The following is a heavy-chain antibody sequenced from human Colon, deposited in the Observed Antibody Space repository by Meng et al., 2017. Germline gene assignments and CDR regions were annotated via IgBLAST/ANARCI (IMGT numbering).Heavy chain of an antibody. CDR3: AKDLRWNALDM. CDR1: GFTFSNYW. D-gene: IGHD2-15*01. J-gene: IGHJ3*02. V-gene: IGHV3-74*03. Sequence: EVQLVGSGGGLVLPGGSLRLSCAASGFTFSNYWMNWVRQVPGKGLVWVSRISNDESNIKYADSVKGRFTISRDNAKNTLYLQMNNLRAEDSAVYYCAKDLRWNALDMWGPGTLVTVSS. CDR2: ISNDESNI.